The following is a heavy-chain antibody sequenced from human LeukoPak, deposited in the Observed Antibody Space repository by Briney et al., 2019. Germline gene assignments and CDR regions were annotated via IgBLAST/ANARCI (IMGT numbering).Heavy chain of an antibody. CDR1: GSLDIYY. CDR2: ITYRRSA. D-gene: IGHD3-9*01. V-gene: IGHV4-34*01. CDR3: ARTYYNSLTGYYRDRFDP. Sequence: SETLSLTCAVYGSLDIYYFMFVRQPPGKGLQWLGEITYRRSADYNPSLKSRLTISIDVPQRQISLQLRSVTAADTAVYYCARTYYNSLTGYYRDRFDPWGQGTLVTVSS. J-gene: IGHJ5*02.